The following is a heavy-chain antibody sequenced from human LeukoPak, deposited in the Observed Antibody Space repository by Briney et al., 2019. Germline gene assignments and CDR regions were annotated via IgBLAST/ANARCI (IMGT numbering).Heavy chain of an antibody. Sequence: GSLSLSCVASGFPFSSYNMNWVRQAPGKGLEGLSYISSSGSVRHYADSVKGRFTISRDNAKSSLYLQMNSLRVEDTAVYYCARDFLEDTQWGQGTLVTVSS. CDR2: ISSSGSVR. D-gene: IGHD2-15*01. J-gene: IGHJ4*02. V-gene: IGHV3-48*04. CDR3: ARDFLEDTQ. CDR1: GFPFSSYN.